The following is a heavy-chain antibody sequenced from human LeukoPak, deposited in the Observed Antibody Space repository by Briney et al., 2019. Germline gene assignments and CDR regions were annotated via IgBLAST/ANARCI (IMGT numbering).Heavy chain of an antibody. CDR1: GGSISSYY. D-gene: IGHD4-17*01. CDR2: IYTSGST. Sequence: SETLSLTCTVSGGSISSYYWSWIRQPAGKGLEWIGRIYTSGSTNYNPSLKSRVTMSVDTSKNQFSLKLSSVTAADTAVYYCAREHDYGDYVDPGFDPWGQGTLVTVSS. V-gene: IGHV4-4*07. CDR3: AREHDYGDYVDPGFDP. J-gene: IGHJ5*02.